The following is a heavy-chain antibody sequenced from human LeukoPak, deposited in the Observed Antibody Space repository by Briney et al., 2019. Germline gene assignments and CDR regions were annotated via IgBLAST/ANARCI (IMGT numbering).Heavy chain of an antibody. J-gene: IGHJ4*02. Sequence: GGSLRLSCAASGFTFSSYAMSWVRQAPGKGLEWVSSISGSGDNTYYADSVKGRFTISRDNSKNTLYVQVNSLGTEDTAAYYCAKGSYYDSSGSFYFDYWGQGTLVTVSS. CDR2: ISGSGDNT. V-gene: IGHV3-23*01. CDR3: AKGSYYDSSGSFYFDY. CDR1: GFTFSSYA. D-gene: IGHD3-22*01.